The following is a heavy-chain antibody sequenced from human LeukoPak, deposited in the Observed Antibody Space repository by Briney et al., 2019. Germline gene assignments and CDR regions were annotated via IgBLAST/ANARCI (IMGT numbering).Heavy chain of an antibody. J-gene: IGHJ3*02. CDR2: IYTSGST. V-gene: IGHV4-4*07. CDR1: GGSISSYY. Sequence: PSETLSLTCTVSGGSISSYYWSWIRQPAGKGLEWIGRIYTSGSTNYNPSLKSRVTMSVDTSKNQFSLKLSSVTAADTAVYYCARYTVSGSSTSRGAFDIWGQGTMVTVSS. D-gene: IGHD2-2*01. CDR3: ARYTVSGSSTSRGAFDI.